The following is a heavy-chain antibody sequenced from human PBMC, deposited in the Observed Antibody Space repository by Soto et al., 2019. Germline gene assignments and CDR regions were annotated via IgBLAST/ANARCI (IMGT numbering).Heavy chain of an antibody. V-gene: IGHV4-31*03. CDR2: IYYSGST. CDR3: ARVRDCSSTSCYDFDY. Sequence: SETLSLTCTVSGGSISSGGYYWSWIRQHPGKGLEWIGYIYYSGSTYYNPSLKSRVTISVDTSKNQFSLKLSSVTAADTAVYYCARVRDCSSTSCYDFDYWGQGTLVTVSS. CDR1: GGSISSGGYY. J-gene: IGHJ4*02. D-gene: IGHD2-2*01.